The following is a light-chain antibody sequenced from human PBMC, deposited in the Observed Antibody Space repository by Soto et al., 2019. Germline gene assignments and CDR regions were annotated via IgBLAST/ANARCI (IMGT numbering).Light chain of an antibody. CDR3: QHYNSYSEA. J-gene: IGKJ1*01. Sequence: DIVMTPTPDSLAVSLGERATINRKSSPSVLYSYNDKNYLAWYQQKPGQPPRLLIYWASTRESGVPDRFSGSGSGTDFTLTISSLQPDDFATYYCQHYNSYSEAFGQGTKVDIK. V-gene: IGKV4-1*01. CDR1: PSVLYSYNDKNY. CDR2: WAS.